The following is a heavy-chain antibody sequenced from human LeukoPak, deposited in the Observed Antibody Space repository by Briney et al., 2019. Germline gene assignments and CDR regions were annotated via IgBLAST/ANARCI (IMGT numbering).Heavy chain of an antibody. V-gene: IGHV3-48*03. J-gene: IGHJ4*02. CDR2: ISSSGSTI. CDR3: AKEGGSENNFDY. Sequence: GGSLRLSCAASGFTFSSYEMNWVRQAPGKGLEWVSYISSSGSTIYYADSVKGRFTISRDNSKNTLYLQMNSLRAEDTAVYYCAKEGGSENNFDYWGQGTLVTVSS. D-gene: IGHD3-10*01. CDR1: GFTFSSYE.